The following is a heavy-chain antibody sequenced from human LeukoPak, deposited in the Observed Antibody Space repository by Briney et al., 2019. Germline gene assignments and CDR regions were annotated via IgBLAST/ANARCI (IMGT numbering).Heavy chain of an antibody. Sequence: GGSLRLSCAASGFTFSNFAMSWIRQAPGKGLEWVSALNGDNTYYADSVKGRFTVSRDNSKNTLYLQMNSLRAEDTAVYYCAKDLVAAAGTTYYYGMDVWGQGTTVTVSS. V-gene: IGHV3-23*01. CDR1: GFTFSNFA. CDR3: AKDLVAAAGTTYYYGMDV. D-gene: IGHD6-13*01. CDR2: LNGDNT. J-gene: IGHJ6*02.